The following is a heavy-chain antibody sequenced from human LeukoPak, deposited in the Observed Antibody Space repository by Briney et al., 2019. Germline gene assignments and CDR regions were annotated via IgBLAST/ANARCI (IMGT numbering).Heavy chain of an antibody. CDR3: AKATGYLL. D-gene: IGHD1-14*01. V-gene: IGHV3-23*01. Sequence: PGGSLRLSCAASGLTFSSFSMNWVRQAPGKGLEWVSTISNSDYSTYYADSVKGRFTISRANSENTLYLQMNNLRAEDTAVYYCAKATGYLLWGQGTLVTVSS. CDR2: ISNSDYST. J-gene: IGHJ4*02. CDR1: GLTFSSFS.